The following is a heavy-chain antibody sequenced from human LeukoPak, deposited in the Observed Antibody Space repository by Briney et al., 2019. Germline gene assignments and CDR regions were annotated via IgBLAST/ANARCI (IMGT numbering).Heavy chain of an antibody. Sequence: SETLSLTCTVSGGSIITSSYVWGWIRQPPGQGLEWIGSIYSSGRTFYNPSLKSRVTISVDPSTNPLSLRVDCMPAADTAVTFWARMFYSSDRCQSFDPWGQGSLVTVSS. J-gene: IGHJ5*02. CDR2: IYSSGRT. V-gene: IGHV4-39*01. CDR1: GGSIITSSYV. CDR3: ARMFYSSDRCQSFDP. D-gene: IGHD3-22*01.